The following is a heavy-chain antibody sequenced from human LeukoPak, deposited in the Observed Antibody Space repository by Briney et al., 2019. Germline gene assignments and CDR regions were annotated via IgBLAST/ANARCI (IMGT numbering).Heavy chain of an antibody. Sequence: GGSLRLSCAASGFTVSSNYMSWVRQAPGKGLEWVSVIYSGGSTYYADSVKGRFIISRDNSKNTLYLQMNSLRAEDTAVYYCATDYGNYYYMDVWGKGTTVTISS. CDR2: IYSGGST. CDR1: GFTVSSNY. D-gene: IGHD4-17*01. V-gene: IGHV3-66*01. CDR3: ATDYGNYYYMDV. J-gene: IGHJ6*03.